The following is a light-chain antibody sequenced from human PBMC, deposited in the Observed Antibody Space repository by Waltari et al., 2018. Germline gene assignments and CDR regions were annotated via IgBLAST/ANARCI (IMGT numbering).Light chain of an antibody. CDR1: HSNIGRHT. Sequence: QSVLPQPPSPSGTPRQRVTISCSGSHSNIGRHTVDWYQQFPGAAPTLLVYNNFQRPSGVPGRFSASKSGTSASLAILGVRPEDEADYYCATWDDRLNGPVFGGGTKLTVL. CDR2: NNF. J-gene: IGLJ2*01. CDR3: ATWDDRLNGPV. V-gene: IGLV1-44*01.